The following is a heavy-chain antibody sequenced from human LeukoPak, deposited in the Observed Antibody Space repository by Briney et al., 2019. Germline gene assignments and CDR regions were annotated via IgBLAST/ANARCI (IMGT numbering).Heavy chain of an antibody. CDR1: CGFIMSGCYF. J-gene: IGHJ2*01. Sequence: SEDPLLLCGVACGFIMSGCYFWWLIRPPPREGPGVVWYIYHSGSTYYNPSLKSRVTISVDRSKNQFSPKLSSVTAADTAVYYCARAPTFSSEWYFDLWGRGTLVTVSS. V-gene: IGHV4-30-2*01. CDR2: IYHSGST. D-gene: IGHD3-16*01. CDR3: ARAPTFSSEWYFDL.